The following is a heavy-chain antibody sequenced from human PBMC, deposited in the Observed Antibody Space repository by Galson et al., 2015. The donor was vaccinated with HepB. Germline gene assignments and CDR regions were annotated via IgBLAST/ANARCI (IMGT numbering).Heavy chain of an antibody. V-gene: IGHV1-69*13. CDR3: ASGSPNGWDFIGEPFDY. Sequence: SVKVSCKASGGTFSSYAISWVRQAPGQGLEWMGGIIPIFGTANYAQKFQGRVTITADESTSTAYMELSSLRSEDTAVYYCASGSPNGWDFIGEPFDYWGQGTLVTVSS. CDR1: GGTFSSYA. D-gene: IGHD1-26*01. CDR2: IIPIFGTA. J-gene: IGHJ4*02.